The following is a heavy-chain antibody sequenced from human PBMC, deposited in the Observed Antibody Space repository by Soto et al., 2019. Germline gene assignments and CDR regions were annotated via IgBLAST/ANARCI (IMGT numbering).Heavy chain of an antibody. V-gene: IGHV1-3*01. J-gene: IGHJ1*01. Sequence: QAPGQRLEWMGWINPAGGRTRYSQTFQGGVTFTRDTSGNTAYMELSGLISEDTVVYYCASPQDYDACLASWGNGT. CDR3: ASPQDYDACLAS. D-gene: IGHD3-22*01. CDR2: INPAGGRT.